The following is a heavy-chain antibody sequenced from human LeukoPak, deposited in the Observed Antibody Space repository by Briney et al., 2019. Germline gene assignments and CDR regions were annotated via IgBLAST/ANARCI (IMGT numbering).Heavy chain of an antibody. Sequence: ASVKVSCKASGDTFTDYYMHWVRQTPGQGVEWRGWINPKSGDTKYAQESQGWVTMPRDTSISTAYIELSRSRSDDTAMYYCARGSPVAAAGTAYFHHWGQGTLVTVSS. V-gene: IGHV1-2*04. J-gene: IGHJ1*01. CDR1: GDTFTDYY. CDR3: ARGSPVAAAGTAYFHH. D-gene: IGHD6-13*01. CDR2: INPKSGDT.